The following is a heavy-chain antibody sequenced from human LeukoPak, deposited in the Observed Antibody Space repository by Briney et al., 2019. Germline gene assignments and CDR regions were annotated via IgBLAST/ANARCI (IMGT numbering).Heavy chain of an antibody. CDR2: INAGNGNT. CDR3: ARGGEVEMATITGYFDY. V-gene: IGHV1-3*01. J-gene: IGHJ4*02. CDR1: GYTFTSYA. Sequence: ASVKVSCKASGYTFTSYAMHWVRQAPGQRLEWMGWINAGNGNTKYSQKFQGRVTMTTDTSTSTAYMELRSLRSDDTAVYYCARGGEVEMATITGYFDYWGQGTLVTVSS. D-gene: IGHD5-24*01.